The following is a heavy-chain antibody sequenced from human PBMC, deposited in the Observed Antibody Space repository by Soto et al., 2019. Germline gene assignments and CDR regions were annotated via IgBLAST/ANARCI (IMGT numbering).Heavy chain of an antibody. Sequence: QVQLVQSGAEVKKPGASVKVSCKASGYTFINNAMHWVRQAPGQRLEWMGWINGGNGNTKYSQKLQGRVTITRDTSVSTAYRELSSLRSEDTAVYYGAGQPYRSGWCGFDYRGQGTLVPVSS. CDR1: GYTFINNA. J-gene: IGHJ4*02. CDR2: INGGNGNT. CDR3: AGQPYRSGWCGFDY. V-gene: IGHV1-3*01. D-gene: IGHD6-19*01.